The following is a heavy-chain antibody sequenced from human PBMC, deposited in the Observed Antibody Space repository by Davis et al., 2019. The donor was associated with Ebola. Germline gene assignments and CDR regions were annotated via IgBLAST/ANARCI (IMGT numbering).Heavy chain of an antibody. CDR3: ARDRLSGIDY. Sequence: PSETLSLTCTVSGGSISSYYWSWIRQPPGKGLEWIGYIYYSGSTNYNPSLKSRVTISVDTSKNQFSLKLSSVTAADTAVYYCARDRLSGIDYWGQGTLVTVSS. D-gene: IGHD3-16*02. CDR2: IYYSGST. CDR1: GGSISSYY. V-gene: IGHV4-59*01. J-gene: IGHJ4*02.